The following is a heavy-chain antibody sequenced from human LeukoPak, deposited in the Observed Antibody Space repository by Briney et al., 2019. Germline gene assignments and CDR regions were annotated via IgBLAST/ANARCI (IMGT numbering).Heavy chain of an antibody. D-gene: IGHD3-10*01. CDR1: GGTFSSYA. CDR3: AREAGGSGSTDAFDI. V-gene: IGHV1-8*02. J-gene: IGHJ3*02. Sequence: AASVKVSCKASGGTFSSYAISWVRQAPGQGLEWMGGMDPNSGNTGYAQKFQGRVTMTRNTSISTAYMELSSLRSEDTAVYYCAREAGGSGSTDAFDIWGQGTMVTVSS. CDR2: MDPNSGNT.